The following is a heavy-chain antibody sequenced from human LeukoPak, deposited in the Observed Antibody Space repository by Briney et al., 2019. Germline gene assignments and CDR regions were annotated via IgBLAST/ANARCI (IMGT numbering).Heavy chain of an antibody. CDR2: IKSKTDGGTT. D-gene: IGHD3-10*01. J-gene: IGHJ3*02. V-gene: IGHV3-15*01. CDR3: TTDRERGYDAFDI. CDR1: GFTFSNAW. Sequence: PGGSLRLSCAASGFTFSNAWMSWVRQAPGKGLEWVGRIKSKTDGGTTDYAAPVKGRFTISRDDSKNTLYLQMNSLKTEDTAVYYCTTDRERGYDAFDIWGQGTMVTVSS.